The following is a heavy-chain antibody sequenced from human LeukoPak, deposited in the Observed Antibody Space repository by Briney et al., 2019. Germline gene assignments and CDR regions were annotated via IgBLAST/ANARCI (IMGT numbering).Heavy chain of an antibody. CDR2: IYYSGST. D-gene: IGHD2-2*01. CDR3: ARHSVVVPAAAAMGYYFDY. CDR1: GGSISSSSYY. Sequence: SETLSLTCTVSGGSISSSSYYWGWIRQPPGKGLEWIGIIYYSGSTYYNPSLKSRVTISVDTSKNQFSLKLSSVTAADTAVYYCARHSVVVPAAAAMGYYFDYWGQGTLVTVSS. J-gene: IGHJ4*02. V-gene: IGHV4-39*01.